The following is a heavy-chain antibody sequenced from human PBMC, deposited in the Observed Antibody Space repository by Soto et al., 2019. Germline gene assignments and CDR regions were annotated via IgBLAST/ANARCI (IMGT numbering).Heavy chain of an antibody. J-gene: IGHJ3*02. V-gene: IGHV3-53*01. Sequence: HPGGSLILSCAASGFTLRSNYMSWFCQAPGKGLEWVSVIYSGGSTYYADSVKGRFIISRDNSKNTLYLQRNTLRDEDTAVYYCARETCCSGGSCYENPGPADAFDIWGQGTMVT. D-gene: IGHD2-15*01. CDR1: GFTLRSNY. CDR2: IYSGGST. CDR3: ARETCCSGGSCYENPGPADAFDI.